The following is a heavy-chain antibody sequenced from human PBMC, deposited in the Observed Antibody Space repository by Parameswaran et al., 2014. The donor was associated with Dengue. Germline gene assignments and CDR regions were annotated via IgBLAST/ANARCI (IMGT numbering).Heavy chain of an antibody. Sequence: RWIRQPPGKGLEWIGEISHSGSTNYDPSLKSRVTVSLDTSKNQFSLKLSSVTAADTAVYYCARGPIVEVPTHAFDIWGQGTMVTVSS. CDR3: ARGPIVEVPTHAFDI. CDR2: ISHSGST. D-gene: IGHD3-22*01. J-gene: IGHJ3*02. V-gene: IGHV4-34*01.